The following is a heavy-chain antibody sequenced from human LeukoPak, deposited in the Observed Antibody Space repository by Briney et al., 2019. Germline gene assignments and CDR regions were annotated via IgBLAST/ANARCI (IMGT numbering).Heavy chain of an antibody. CDR3: AGKLPGGAYYFDL. D-gene: IGHD3-22*01. CDR1: GFSFSNYD. V-gene: IGHV3-23*01. J-gene: IGHJ5*02. CDR2: ISDSGRYI. Sequence: GRSLRLSCAASGFSFSNYDMTWVRQAPGKGLEWVSSISDSGRYIFRADALAGRFTIYRDNSENTLYLQMNSLRAEDTATYFCAGKLPGGAYYFDLWGQGILVAVSS.